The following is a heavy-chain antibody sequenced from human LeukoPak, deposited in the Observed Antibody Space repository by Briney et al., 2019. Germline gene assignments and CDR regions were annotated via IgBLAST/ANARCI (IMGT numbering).Heavy chain of an antibody. CDR1: GFTFSSSA. Sequence: PGGSLRLSCAASGFTFSSSAMHWVRQPPGKGLEWVTVISNDESNKYYADSVKGRFTISRDNSKNTLYLQMNSLRAEDTAVYYCAKTGYGDYDFDYWGQGTLVTVSS. J-gene: IGHJ4*02. CDR3: AKTGYGDYDFDY. D-gene: IGHD4-17*01. V-gene: IGHV3-30*18. CDR2: ISNDESNK.